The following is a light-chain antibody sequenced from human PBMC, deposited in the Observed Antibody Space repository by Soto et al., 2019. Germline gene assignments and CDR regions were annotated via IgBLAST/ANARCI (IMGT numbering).Light chain of an antibody. J-gene: IGKJ1*01. V-gene: IGKV1-5*01. CDR3: QQYSSYSGT. CDR1: QSISRW. Sequence: DIQMTQSPSTLSASVGDRVTITCRARQSISRWLAWYQQNPGEAPKVLIYDASTLQSGVPSRFSGSGSGTEFTLTISSLQPEEFETYYCQQYSSYSGTFGQGTKVDIK. CDR2: DAS.